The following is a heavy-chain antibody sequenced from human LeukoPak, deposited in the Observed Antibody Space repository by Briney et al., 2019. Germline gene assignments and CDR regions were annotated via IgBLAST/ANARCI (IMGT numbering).Heavy chain of an antibody. V-gene: IGHV3-7*01. CDR3: ATPGSGIWCFDY. CDR1: GFNFRGYA. CDR2: IKQDGSEK. Sequence: AGGSLRLSCAASGFNFRGYAMSWVRQAPGKGLEWVASIKQDGSEKYYVDSVKGRFTISRDNAKNSVYLQMTSLRAEDTAVYYCATPGSGIWCFDYWGQGTLLTVSS. D-gene: IGHD6-13*01. J-gene: IGHJ4*02.